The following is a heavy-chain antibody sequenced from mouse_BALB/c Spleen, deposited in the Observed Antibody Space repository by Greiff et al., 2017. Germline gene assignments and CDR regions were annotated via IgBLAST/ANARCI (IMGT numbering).Heavy chain of an antibody. CDR2: IWSGGST. CDR1: GFSLTSYG. Sequence: QVQLKESGPGLVQPSQSLSITCTVSGFSLTSYGVHWVRQSPGQGLEWLGVIWSGGSTDYNAAFISRLSIIKDNSKSQVFFKMNSLQANDTAIYYYARKGVGRYDEGFAYWGQGTLVTVSA. V-gene: IGHV2-2*02. J-gene: IGHJ3*01. CDR3: ARKGVGRYDEGFAY. D-gene: IGHD2-14*01.